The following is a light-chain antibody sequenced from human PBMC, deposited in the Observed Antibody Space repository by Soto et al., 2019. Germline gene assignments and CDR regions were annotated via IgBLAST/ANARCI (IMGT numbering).Light chain of an antibody. V-gene: IGKV2-30*01. Sequence: DVAMTQSPLSLPVTLGQPASISCRSSQSLVYSDGNTYLNWFQQRPGQSPRRLIYKVSNRDSGVPDRVSGSGSGTDFTLKISRVEAEDVGVYYCMQGTHWPPITFGQGTRLEIK. CDR2: KVS. CDR3: MQGTHWPPIT. CDR1: QSLVYSDGNTY. J-gene: IGKJ5*01.